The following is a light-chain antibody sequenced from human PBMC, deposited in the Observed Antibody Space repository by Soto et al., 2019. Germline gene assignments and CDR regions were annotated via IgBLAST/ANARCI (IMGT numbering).Light chain of an antibody. V-gene: IGKV1-5*03. Sequence: DIQMTQSPSTLSASVGDRVTITCRASQSISSYLAWYQQRPGKAPKLLIYKASSLDSGFPSRFSGSGSGTEFTLTSNIMQPDDFANYYCQQYNTYSTFGQGTKVQIK. CDR1: QSISSY. CDR2: KAS. CDR3: QQYNTYST. J-gene: IGKJ1*01.